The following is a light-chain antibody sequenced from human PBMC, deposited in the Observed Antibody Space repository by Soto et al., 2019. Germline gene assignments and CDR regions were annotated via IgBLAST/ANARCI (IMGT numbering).Light chain of an antibody. CDR1: QNIRSY. V-gene: IGKV1-39*01. CDR2: AAS. Sequence: IQMTQSPSSLSASVGDRATITCRASQNIRSYLNWYQLKSGKAPKLLIYAASSFQSGVPSRFSGSGYGTDFTRLISGLQPEDFATYSCQQTYPTPYTFGQGTQLDIK. CDR3: QQTYPTPYT. J-gene: IGKJ2*01.